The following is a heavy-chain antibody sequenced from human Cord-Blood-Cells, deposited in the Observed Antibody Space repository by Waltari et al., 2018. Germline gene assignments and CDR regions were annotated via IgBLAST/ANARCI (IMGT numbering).Heavy chain of an antibody. D-gene: IGHD6-13*01. CDR3: ARRGIAAAGTVPDYYYYMDV. V-gene: IGHV4-34*01. J-gene: IGHJ6*03. CDR1: GGSFSGYY. CDR2: INHSGST. Sequence: QVQLQQWGAGQLKPSETLSPTCAVYGGSFSGYYWSWIRQPPGKGLEWIGEINHSGSTNYKPSLKSRVTISVDTSKTQFSLKLSSVTAAYTAVYWCARRGIAAAGTVPDYYYYMDVWGKGTTVTVSS.